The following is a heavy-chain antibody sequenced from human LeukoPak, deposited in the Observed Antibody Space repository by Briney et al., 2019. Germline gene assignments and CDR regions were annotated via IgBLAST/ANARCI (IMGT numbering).Heavy chain of an antibody. CDR3: AHRSGYGSGSYPY. CDR2: IYWNDDK. CDR1: GFSVSTTRVD. D-gene: IGHD3-10*01. Sequence: SGPTRVNTTQTLTLTSTFSGFSVSTTRVDVRWIRQPQGTALEWRALIYWNDDKRYSPSLQSRLTITKDTSKNQVVLTMTDMDPVDTATYFCAHRSGYGSGSYPYWGEGTLVTVSS. J-gene: IGHJ4*02. V-gene: IGHV2-5*01.